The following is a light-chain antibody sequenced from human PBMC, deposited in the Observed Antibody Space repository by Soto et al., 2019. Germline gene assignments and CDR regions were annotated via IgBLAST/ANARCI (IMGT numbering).Light chain of an antibody. J-gene: IGKJ1*01. Sequence: DIQMTQSPSSLSAFVGDRVTITCRASQRITTYLNWYQQSSGKAPKLLIYAASTLRSGIPSRFSGSGSGTDFTLTISSLQPEDFATYYCQQSYSTPRTVGQGTKVDIK. CDR3: QQSYSTPRT. V-gene: IGKV1-39*01. CDR2: AAS. CDR1: QRITTY.